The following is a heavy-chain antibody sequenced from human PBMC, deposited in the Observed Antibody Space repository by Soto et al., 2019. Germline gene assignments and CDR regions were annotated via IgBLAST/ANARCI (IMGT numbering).Heavy chain of an antibody. J-gene: IGHJ4*02. Sequence: PSETLSLTCSFSGDSVTSHYLTCIRQSPEKGLEWIGSMHYTGSSYYNPSLKSRVTISVDTSKNQFSLKLTSVTAADTAVYYCARHTLARRAGSGYFDYWGQGTLVTVS. CDR1: GDSVTSHY. CDR2: MHYTGSS. CDR3: ARHTLARRAGSGYFDY. V-gene: IGHV4-59*08. D-gene: IGHD3-10*01.